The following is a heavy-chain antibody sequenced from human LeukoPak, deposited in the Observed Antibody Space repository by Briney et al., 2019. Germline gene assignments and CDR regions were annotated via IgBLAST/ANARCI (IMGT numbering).Heavy chain of an antibody. V-gene: IGHV3-53*01. CDR2: IYSGGST. Sequence: GGSLRLSCAASGFTVSSNYMSWVRQAPGKGLEWVSVIYSGGSTYYADPVKGRFTISRDNSKNTLYLQMNSLRAEDTAVYYCARDADSSGYYYYMDVWGKGTTVTVSS. CDR1: GFTVSSNY. J-gene: IGHJ6*03. CDR3: ARDADSSGYYYYMDV. D-gene: IGHD3-22*01.